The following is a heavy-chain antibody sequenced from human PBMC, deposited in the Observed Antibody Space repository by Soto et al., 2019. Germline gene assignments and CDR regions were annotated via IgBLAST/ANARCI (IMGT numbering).Heavy chain of an antibody. D-gene: IGHD3-22*01. CDR2: SRNKANSYTT. J-gene: IGHJ4*02. CDR1: GFTFSDHY. CDR3: AKGDYGSGAFYNTGGY. Sequence: EVQLVESGGGLVQPGESLRLSCAASGFTFSDHYMDWVRQAPGKGLEWVGRSRNKANSYTTEYAASVKGRFTISRDDSKNSLYLQMNSPKTEDTAVYYCAKGDYGSGAFYNTGGYWGQGTLVTVSS. V-gene: IGHV3-72*01.